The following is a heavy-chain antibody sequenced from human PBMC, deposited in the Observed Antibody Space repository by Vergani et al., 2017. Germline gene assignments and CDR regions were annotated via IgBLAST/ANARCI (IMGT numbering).Heavy chain of an antibody. CDR2: IKQDGSEK. CDR1: GFTFSSYW. CDR3: AKDQLVGGPHYYYYGMDV. J-gene: IGHJ6*02. V-gene: IGHV3-7*01. Sequence: EVQLVESGGGLVQPGGSLRLSCAASGFTFSSYWMSWVRQAPGKGLERVANIKQDGSEKYYVDSVKGRFTISRDNAKNSLYLQMNSLRAEDTAVYYCAKDQLVGGPHYYYYGMDVWGQGTTVTVSS. D-gene: IGHD6-6*01.